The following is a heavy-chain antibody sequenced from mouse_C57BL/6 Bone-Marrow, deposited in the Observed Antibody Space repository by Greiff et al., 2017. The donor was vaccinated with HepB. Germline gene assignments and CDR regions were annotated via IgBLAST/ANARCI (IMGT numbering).Heavy chain of an antibody. CDR1: GYTFTSYW. Sequence: QVQLQQPGAELVMPGASVKLSCKASGYTFTSYWMHWVKQRPGQGLEWIGEIDPSDSYTNYNQKFKGKSTLTVDKSSSTAYMQLSSLTSEDSAVYYCARQVGNFYYFDYWGQGTTLTVSS. D-gene: IGHD2-1*01. CDR2: IDPSDSYT. CDR3: ARQVGNFYYFDY. J-gene: IGHJ2*01. V-gene: IGHV1-69*01.